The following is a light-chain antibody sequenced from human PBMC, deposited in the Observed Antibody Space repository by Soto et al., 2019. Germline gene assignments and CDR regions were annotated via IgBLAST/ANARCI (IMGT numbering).Light chain of an antibody. Sequence: QSVLTQPASVSGSPGQSITISCTGTSSDVGGYNYVSWYQQHPGKAPKLMIYDVSNRPSGVSNRFSGSKSGNTASLTISGLQAEDEADYYCCSYTSGSTWVFGGGTKVTVL. CDR1: SSDVGGYNY. CDR2: DVS. J-gene: IGLJ3*02. V-gene: IGLV2-14*01. CDR3: CSYTSGSTWV.